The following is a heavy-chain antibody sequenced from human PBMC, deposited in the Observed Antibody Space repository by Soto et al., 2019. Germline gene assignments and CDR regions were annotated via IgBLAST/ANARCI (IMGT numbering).Heavy chain of an antibody. CDR3: ARIFEGQQLKRGQSYGMDV. CDR1: GYNFPSYW. Sequence: GESLKISCKGSGYNFPSYWIGWVRQMPGKGLEWMGIIYASDSDTRYSPSFQGQVTISADKSISTAYLQWSSLKASDTAMYYCARIFEGQQLKRGQSYGMDVWGQGTTVTVSS. J-gene: IGHJ6*02. CDR2: IYASDSDT. V-gene: IGHV5-51*01. D-gene: IGHD6-13*01.